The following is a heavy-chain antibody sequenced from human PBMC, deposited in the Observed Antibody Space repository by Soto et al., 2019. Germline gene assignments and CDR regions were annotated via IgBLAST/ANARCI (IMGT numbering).Heavy chain of an antibody. Sequence: EVQLVESGGGLVQPGGSLRLSCADSGFTFSNFWMSWVRQAPGMGLQWVASIKEDGSEKYYVDSAKGRFTISRDNAKNSLYLQMNSLRAEDTAVYYCARFRSLDPWGQGTLVTVSS. V-gene: IGHV3-7*03. J-gene: IGHJ5*02. CDR2: IKEDGSEK. CDR3: ARFRSLDP. D-gene: IGHD3-10*01. CDR1: GFTFSNFW.